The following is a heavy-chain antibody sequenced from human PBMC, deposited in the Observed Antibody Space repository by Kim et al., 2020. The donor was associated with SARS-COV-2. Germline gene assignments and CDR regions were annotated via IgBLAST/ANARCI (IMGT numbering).Heavy chain of an antibody. CDR2: AYTGNT. V-gene: IGHV1-18*01. J-gene: IGHJ4*02. CDR3: ARGKDY. Sequence: AYTGNTNYAQKFQGRVTMTPDTSTSTAYMELRSLRSDDTAVYYCARGKDYWGQGTLVTVSS.